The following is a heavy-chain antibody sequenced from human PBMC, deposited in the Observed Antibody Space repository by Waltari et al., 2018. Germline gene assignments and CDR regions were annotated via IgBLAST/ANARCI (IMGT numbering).Heavy chain of an antibody. CDR1: DDSMNSYPY. CDR3: ARGPSSVRNWFDA. D-gene: IGHD3-10*01. CDR2: IYPGGST. J-gene: IGHJ5*02. V-gene: IGHV4-4*07. Sequence: VQLQESGPGLVRSSETLSLTCTVSDDSMNSYPYMWTWIRQPAGKALEWIGRIYPGGSTNYNASLNSRVAMSLDTSENQFALNLASVTAADTAVYYCARGPSSVRNWFDAWGQGILVTVSS.